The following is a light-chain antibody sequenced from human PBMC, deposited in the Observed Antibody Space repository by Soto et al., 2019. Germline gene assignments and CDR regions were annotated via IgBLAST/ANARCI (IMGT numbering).Light chain of an antibody. V-gene: IGKV3-15*01. J-gene: IGKJ3*01. CDR1: QRVSNN. CDR3: QQYSSSPFT. CDR2: DAS. Sequence: EIVLTQSPATLSVFPGEKATLSCGASQRVSNNLAWYHQKPGQAPRPLIYDASTRATGVPARFSVSGSGTEFTITISSLQSEDSVIYYCQQYSSSPFTFGSGTKV.